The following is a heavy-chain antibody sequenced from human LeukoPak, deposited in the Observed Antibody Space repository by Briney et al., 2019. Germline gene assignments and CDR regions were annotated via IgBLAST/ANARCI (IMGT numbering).Heavy chain of an antibody. CDR1: GYTFTSCD. CDR3: ARGELLEWLLPGVYYYGMDV. Sequence: GASVKVSCKASGYTFTSCDINWVRQATGQGLEWMGWMNPNSGNTAYAQKFQGRVTMTRNTSLSTAYMELSSLRSEDTAVYYCARGELLEWLLPGVYYYGMDVWGQGTTVTVSS. CDR2: MNPNSGNT. J-gene: IGHJ6*02. V-gene: IGHV1-8*01. D-gene: IGHD3-3*01.